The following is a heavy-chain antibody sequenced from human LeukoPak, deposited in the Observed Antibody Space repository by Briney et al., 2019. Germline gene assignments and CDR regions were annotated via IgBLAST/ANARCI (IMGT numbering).Heavy chain of an antibody. CDR3: ARDGYWWLSTGFNYFDY. CDR2: ISYDGSNK. J-gene: IGHJ4*02. V-gene: IGHV3-30*04. Sequence: GGSLRLSCAASGFTLSSNAMHWVRQAPGKGLEWVAVISYDGSNKYYADSVKGRFTISRDNSKNTLYLQMNSLRAEDTAVYYCARDGYWWLSTGFNYFDYWGQGTLVTVSS. D-gene: IGHD2-15*01. CDR1: GFTLSSNA.